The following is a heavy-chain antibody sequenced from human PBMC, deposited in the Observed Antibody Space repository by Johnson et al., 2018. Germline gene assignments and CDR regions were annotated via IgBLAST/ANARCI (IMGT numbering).Heavy chain of an antibody. V-gene: IGHV1-69*01. CDR1: GGTFSNYA. D-gene: IGHD6-13*01. Sequence: QVQLVESGAEVKKPGSSVKVSCKASGGTFSNYAINWVRQATGQGLEWMGGIIPIFGTTTSAQKFQGRVTITADESTSTAYMDLSSLRSEDTAVYYFAREGIAAAGENYYFYGMDVWGHGTTVTVSS. CDR2: IIPIFGTT. J-gene: IGHJ6*02. CDR3: AREGIAAAGENYYFYGMDV.